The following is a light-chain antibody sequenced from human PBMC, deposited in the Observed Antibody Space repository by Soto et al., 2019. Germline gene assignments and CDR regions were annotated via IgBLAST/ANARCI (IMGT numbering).Light chain of an antibody. V-gene: IGKV1-5*03. CDR2: KAS. J-gene: IGKJ1*01. Sequence: DIQMTQSPSTLSASVGDSVPITCRASQSIRNWLAGYQQKPGKAPNLLIYKASNLESGVPSRFRGSGSGTEVTLSISSLQPEDFATYSCQQYDSVSWTVGQGTKVEI. CDR3: QQYDSVSWT. CDR1: QSIRNW.